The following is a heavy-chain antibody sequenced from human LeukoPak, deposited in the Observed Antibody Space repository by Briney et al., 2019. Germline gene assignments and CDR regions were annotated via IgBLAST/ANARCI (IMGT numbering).Heavy chain of an antibody. CDR1: GYKFTNYW. J-gene: IGHJ4*02. CDR2: IYPGDSDT. CDR3: ARWRAQYYFDY. V-gene: IGHV5-51*01. Sequence: GESLKISCKVSGYKFTNYWLGWVRQMPGKGLEWMGIIYPGDSDTRFSPSFQGQVPLSADKSLNTAYLQWSSLQASDTAIYYCARWRAQYYFDYWGQGTLVTVAS. D-gene: IGHD2/OR15-2a*01.